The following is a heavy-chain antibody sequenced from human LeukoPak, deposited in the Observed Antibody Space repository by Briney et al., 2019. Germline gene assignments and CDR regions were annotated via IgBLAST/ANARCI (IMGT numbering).Heavy chain of an antibody. V-gene: IGHV3-21*01. Sequence: GGSLRLSCAASGFTFSIYSMNWVRQAPGKGLEWVSSISSSSSYIYYADSVKGRFTISRDNAKNSMYLQMSSLRAEDTAVYYCAKDLSVGSGRLDPWGQGTLVTVSS. CDR2: ISSSSSYI. J-gene: IGHJ5*02. CDR1: GFTFSIYS. CDR3: AKDLSVGSGRLDP. D-gene: IGHD3-10*01.